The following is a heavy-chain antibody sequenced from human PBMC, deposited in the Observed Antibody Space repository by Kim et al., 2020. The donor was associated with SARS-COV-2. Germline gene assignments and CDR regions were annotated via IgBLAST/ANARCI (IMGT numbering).Heavy chain of an antibody. Sequence: ASVKVSCKASGYTFTAYLIHWVRQTPRQGLEWMGWINAGNGNTKYSRKFQDRVTINRDTSATTVYLELSSLTTEDTAVYYCARLKDWGSLNWLDPWGQGTLVTVSS. CDR1: GYTFTAYL. CDR3: ARLKDWGSLNWLDP. J-gene: IGHJ5*02. D-gene: IGHD3-16*01. CDR2: INAGNGNT. V-gene: IGHV1-3*01.